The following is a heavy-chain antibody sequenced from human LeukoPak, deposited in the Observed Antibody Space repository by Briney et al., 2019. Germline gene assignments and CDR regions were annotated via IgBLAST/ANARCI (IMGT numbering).Heavy chain of an antibody. CDR2: IYPGDSDT. CDR1: GYSFTNYW. CDR3: ARPTRAAYSSGWSPLDY. Sequence: GESLKISCKGSGYSFTNYWIGWVRQMPGKGLGWMGIIYPGDSDTRYSPSFQGQVTISADKSISTAYLQWSSLKASDTAMYYCARPTRAAYSSGWSPLDYWGQGTLVTVSS. J-gene: IGHJ4*02. V-gene: IGHV5-51*01. D-gene: IGHD6-19*01.